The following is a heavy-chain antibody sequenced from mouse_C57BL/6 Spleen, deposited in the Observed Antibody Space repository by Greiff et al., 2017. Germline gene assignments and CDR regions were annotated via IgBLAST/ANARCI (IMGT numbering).Heavy chain of an antibody. V-gene: IGHV2-2*01. J-gene: IGHJ4*01. D-gene: IGHD1-1*01. CDR2: IWSGGST. CDR3: ARMGITTVVPDYYAMDY. Sequence: VQLQQSGPGLVQPSQSLSITCTVSGFSLTSYGVHWVRQSPGKGLEWLGVIWSGGSTDYNSAFISRLSIRKDNSKSQVFFKMNSLQADDTAIYYCARMGITTVVPDYYAMDYWGQGTSVTVSS. CDR1: GFSLTSYG.